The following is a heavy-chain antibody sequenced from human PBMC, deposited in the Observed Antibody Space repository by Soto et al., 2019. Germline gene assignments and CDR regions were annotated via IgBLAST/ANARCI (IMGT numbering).Heavy chain of an antibody. Sequence: QITLNESGPTVVRPTETLTLTCRFSGFSLTTSGVGVGWIRQSPGKAPEWLALIYWDDDKRYSASLKSRLTTPKESTKNPVVLSVSDLDPTDTANYCCADRVLRTVFGLVTKTANYFDFWGQGTPVAVSS. CDR1: GFSLTTSGVG. D-gene: IGHD3-3*01. CDR2: IYWDDDK. CDR3: ADRVLRTVFGLVTKTANYFDF. J-gene: IGHJ4*02. V-gene: IGHV2-5*02.